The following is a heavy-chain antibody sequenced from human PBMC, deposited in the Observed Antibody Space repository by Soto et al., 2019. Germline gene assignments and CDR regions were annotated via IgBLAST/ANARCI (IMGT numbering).Heavy chain of an antibody. J-gene: IGHJ6*03. D-gene: IGHD6-13*01. Sequence: GGSLRLSCAASGFTISSYWMHWVRQAPGKGLVWVSRINSDGGSTNYADSVKGRFTISRDNAKNKLYLQMSSLGAEDTAVYYCALKHSSSWAYYYYYMDVWGKGTTVTVSS. CDR1: GFTISSYW. CDR2: INSDGGST. V-gene: IGHV3-74*01. CDR3: ALKHSSSWAYYYYYMDV.